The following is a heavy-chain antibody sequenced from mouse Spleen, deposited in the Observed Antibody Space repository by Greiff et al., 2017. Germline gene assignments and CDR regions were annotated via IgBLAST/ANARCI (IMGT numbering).Heavy chain of an antibody. CDR1: GFTFSDYG. CDR3: ARGDGYYGFAS. J-gene: IGHJ3*01. Sequence: EVHLVESGGGLVKPGGSLKLSCAASGFTFSDYGMHWVRQAPEKGLEWVAYISSGSSTIYYADTVKGRFTISRDNAKNTLFLQMTSLRSEDTAMYYCARGDGYYGFASWGQGTLVTVSA. D-gene: IGHD2-3*01. V-gene: IGHV5-17*01. CDR2: ISSGSSTI.